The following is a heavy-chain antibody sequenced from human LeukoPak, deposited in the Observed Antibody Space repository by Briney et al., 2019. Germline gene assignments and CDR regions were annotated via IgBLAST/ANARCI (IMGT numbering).Heavy chain of an antibody. CDR2: IYYSGST. V-gene: IGHV4-39*01. Sequence: SETLSLTCTVSGGSISSSSYYWGWIRQPPGKGLEWIGSIYYSGSTYYNPSLKSRVTISVDTSKNQFSLKLSSVTAADTAVYYCARGTNYYVSGSRVYWFDPWGQGTLVTVSS. D-gene: IGHD3-10*01. CDR1: GGSISSSSYY. CDR3: ARGTNYYVSGSRVYWFDP. J-gene: IGHJ5*02.